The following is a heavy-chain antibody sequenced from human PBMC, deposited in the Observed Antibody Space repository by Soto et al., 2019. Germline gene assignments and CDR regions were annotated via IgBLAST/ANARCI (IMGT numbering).Heavy chain of an antibody. CDR2: IIPIFGTA. V-gene: IGHV1-69*13. J-gene: IGHJ6*02. CDR3: ARTVGYYYGMDV. CDR1: GGSFSSYI. D-gene: IGHD4-17*01. Sequence: SVKVSCKASGGSFSSYIVSWVRQAPGQGLEWMGGIIPIFGTANYAQKFQGRVTITADESTSTAYMELSSLRSEDTAVYYCARTVGYYYGMDVWGQGNTVTVSS.